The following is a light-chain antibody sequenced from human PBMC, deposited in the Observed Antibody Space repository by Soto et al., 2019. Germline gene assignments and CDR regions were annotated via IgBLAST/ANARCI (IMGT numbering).Light chain of an antibody. V-gene: IGKV3D-15*01. CDR3: QQLNSYPIT. CDR1: QSVRTK. Sequence: ETVMTQSPATLSVSPGERATLSCRASQSVRTKLAWYQQKPGQAPRLLIYGISKRATDIPDRFSGSGSGTEFTLTISSLQPEDFATYYCQQLNSYPITFGQGTRLEIK. J-gene: IGKJ5*01. CDR2: GIS.